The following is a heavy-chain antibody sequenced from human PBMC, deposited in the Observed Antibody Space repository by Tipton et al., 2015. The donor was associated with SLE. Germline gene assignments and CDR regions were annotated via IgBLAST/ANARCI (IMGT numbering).Heavy chain of an antibody. Sequence: QSGAEVKKPGASVKVSCKASGYTFTSYGISWVRQAPGQGLEWMGRIIPILGTANYAQKFQGRVTITADESTSTAYMELSSLRSEDTAVYYCAADSGSYTGWFDPWGQGTLVTVSS. J-gene: IGHJ5*02. D-gene: IGHD1-26*01. CDR1: GYTFTSYG. CDR2: IIPILGTA. CDR3: AADSGSYTGWFDP. V-gene: IGHV1-69*11.